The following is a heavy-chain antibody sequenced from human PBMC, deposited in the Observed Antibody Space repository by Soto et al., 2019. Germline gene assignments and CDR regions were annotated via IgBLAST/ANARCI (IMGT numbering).Heavy chain of an antibody. CDR3: ARHVPARVGFDP. J-gene: IGHJ5*02. V-gene: IGHV4-34*01. CDR2: INHSGST. Sequence: PSETLSLTCAVYGWSFSGYYWTWIRQPPGTGLEWIGEINHSGSTNYNPSLKSRVTISVDTSKNQFSLKLTPVTAADTAVYYCARHVPARVGFDPWGPGTLVTVSS. CDR1: GWSFSGYY.